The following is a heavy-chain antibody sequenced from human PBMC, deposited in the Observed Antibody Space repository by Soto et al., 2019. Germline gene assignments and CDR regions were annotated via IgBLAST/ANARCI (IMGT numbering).Heavy chain of an antibody. Sequence: EVQLVESGGGLVQPGGSLRLSCAASRFTFSTYSMNWVRQAPGKGLEWISYITSSGTTIFYADSVKGRFTISRDNAKNSLYLQMNSLRDEDTSVYYCARDNGIAGSFDPWGQGTLVTVSS. CDR3: ARDNGIAGSFDP. V-gene: IGHV3-48*02. J-gene: IGHJ5*02. D-gene: IGHD6-13*01. CDR1: RFTFSTYS. CDR2: ITSSGTTI.